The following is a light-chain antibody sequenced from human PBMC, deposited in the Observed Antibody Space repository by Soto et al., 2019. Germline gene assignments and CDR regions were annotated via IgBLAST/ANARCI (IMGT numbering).Light chain of an antibody. CDR2: WAS. CDR3: QQYYSTPVT. V-gene: IGKV4-1*01. Sequence: DIVMTQSPDSLAVSLGERATINCKSSQSVLYSSNNKNYLAWYQQKPGQPPKLLIYWASTRESGVPDRFSGSGSGTDSTLTISSLQAEDVAVYYCQQYYSTPVTFGGGTKVDI. CDR1: QSVLYSSNNKNY. J-gene: IGKJ4*01.